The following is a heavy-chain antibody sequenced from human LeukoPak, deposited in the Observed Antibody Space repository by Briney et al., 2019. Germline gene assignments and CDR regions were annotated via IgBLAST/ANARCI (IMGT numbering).Heavy chain of an antibody. CDR3: ATVAGYFDY. CDR2: IQKDGSQK. J-gene: IGHJ4*02. D-gene: IGHD2-21*01. V-gene: IGHV3-7*01. CDR1: EFTFSNYW. Sequence: AGGSLRLSCAASEFTFSNYWMSWVRQAPGKGLEWVASIQKDGSQKYYLESVKGRFTISRDNTKNSLYLHMSSLRADDTAVYFYATVAGYFDYWGQGTLVTVSS.